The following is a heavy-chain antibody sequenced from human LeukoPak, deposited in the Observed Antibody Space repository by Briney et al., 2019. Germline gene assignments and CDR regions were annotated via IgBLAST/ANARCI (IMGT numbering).Heavy chain of an antibody. Sequence: GGSLRLSCAASGFTFSTSWMSWVRQAPGKGLEWVATINQDESKTYYVDSVRGRFTISRDNAKNSLYLQMNSLRADDTAVYFCAREYSSSASDYWGQGTLVTVSS. CDR1: GFTFSTSW. CDR3: AREYSSSASDY. V-gene: IGHV3-7*05. CDR2: INQDESKT. D-gene: IGHD6-6*01. J-gene: IGHJ4*02.